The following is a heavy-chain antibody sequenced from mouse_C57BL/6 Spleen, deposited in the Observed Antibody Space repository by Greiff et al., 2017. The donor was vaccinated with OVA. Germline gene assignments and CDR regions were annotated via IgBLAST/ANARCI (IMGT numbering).Heavy chain of an antibody. CDR2: ISDGGSYT. CDR1: GFTFSSYA. J-gene: IGHJ2*01. Sequence: EVQRVESGGGLVKPGGSLKLSCAASGFTFSSYAMSWVRQTPEKRLEWVATISDGGSYTYYPDNVKGRFTISRDNAKNNLYLQMSHLKSEDTAMYYCARDRGYDYDGDYFDYWGQGTTLTVSS. D-gene: IGHD2-4*01. CDR3: ARDRGYDYDGDYFDY. V-gene: IGHV5-4*01.